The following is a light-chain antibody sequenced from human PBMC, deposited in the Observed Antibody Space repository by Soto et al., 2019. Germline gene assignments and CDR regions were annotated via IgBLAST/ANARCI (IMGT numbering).Light chain of an antibody. J-gene: IGLJ2*01. V-gene: IGLV2-14*01. CDR1: SSDVGGYSV. Sequence: QSALTQPASVSGSPGQSITISCTGTSSDVGGYSVVSWYQQHPGKAPKLMIYDGSNRPSGVSNRFSGSKSGNTASLTISGLQAEDEADYYCSSYTSSSTLVVFGGGTKLTVL. CDR2: DGS. CDR3: SSYTSSSTLVV.